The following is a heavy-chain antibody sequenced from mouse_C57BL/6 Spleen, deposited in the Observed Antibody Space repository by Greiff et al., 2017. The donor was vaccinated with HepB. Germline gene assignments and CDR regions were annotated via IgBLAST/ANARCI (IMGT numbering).Heavy chain of an antibody. V-gene: IGHV1-61*01. CDR2: IYPSDSET. J-gene: IGHJ4*01. D-gene: IGHD2-4*01. Sequence: VQLQQPGAELVRPGSSVKLSCKASGYTFTSYWMDWVKQRPGQGLEWIGNIYPSDSETHYNQKFKDKATLTVDKSSSTAYMQLSSLTSEDSAVYYCAREEDYIYAMDYWGQGTSVTVSS. CDR3: AREEDYIYAMDY. CDR1: GYTFTSYW.